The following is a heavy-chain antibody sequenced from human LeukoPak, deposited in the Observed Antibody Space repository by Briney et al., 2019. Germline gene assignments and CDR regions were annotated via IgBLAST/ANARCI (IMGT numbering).Heavy chain of an antibody. CDR2: ISAYNGNT. CDR3: ARDQNSGYDWAQRDFDY. V-gene: IGHV1-18*01. J-gene: IGHJ4*02. Sequence: ASVKVSCKASGYTFTSYGISWVRQAPGQGLEWMGWISAYNGNTNYAQKLQGRVTMTTDTSTSTAYMELRSLRSDDTAVYYCARDQNSGYDWAQRDFDYWGQGTLVTVSS. CDR1: GYTFTSYG. D-gene: IGHD5-12*01.